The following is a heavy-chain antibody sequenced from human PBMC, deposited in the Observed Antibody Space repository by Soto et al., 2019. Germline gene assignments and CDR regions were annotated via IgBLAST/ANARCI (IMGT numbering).Heavy chain of an antibody. CDR2: ISGSGGST. J-gene: IGHJ4*02. Sequence: EVQLLESGGGLVQPGGSLRLSCAASGFTFSSYAMSWVRQAPGKGLEWVSVISGSGGSTYYADSVKGRFTISRDNSKNTLYLQMNSLRAEDTAVYYCAKDAIDYGSYLDNFDYWGQGTLVTVSS. V-gene: IGHV3-23*01. D-gene: IGHD1-26*01. CDR3: AKDAIDYGSYLDNFDY. CDR1: GFTFSSYA.